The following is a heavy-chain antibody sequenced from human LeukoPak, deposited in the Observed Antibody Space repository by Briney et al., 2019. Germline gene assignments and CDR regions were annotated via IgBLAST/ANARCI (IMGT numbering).Heavy chain of an antibody. CDR2: LIPISGTA. CDR1: GGTFSSYA. J-gene: IGHJ1*01. CDR3: ARDAQEYHYGSGDYAF. D-gene: IGHD3-22*01. V-gene: IGHV1-69*01. Sequence: GSSVKVSCTASGGTFSSYAISWVRQAPGQGLEWMGGLIPISGTANYAQKFQGRVTIIAGESTSTAYMELSSLRSEDTAVYYCARDAQEYHYGSGDYAFWGQGTQVSVSS.